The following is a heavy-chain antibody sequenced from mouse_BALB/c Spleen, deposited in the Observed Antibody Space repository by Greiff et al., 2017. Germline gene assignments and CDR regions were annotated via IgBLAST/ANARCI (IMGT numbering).Heavy chain of an antibody. J-gene: IGHJ2*01. Sequence: EVMLVESGGGLVKPGGSLKLSCAASGFTFSSYTMSWVRQTPEKRLEWVATISSGGSYTYYPDSVKGRFTISRDNAKNTLYLQMSSLKSEDTAMYYCTREGYDSSGYFDYWGQGTTLTVSS. V-gene: IGHV5-6-4*01. CDR2: ISSGGSYT. D-gene: IGHD2-4*01. CDR1: GFTFSSYT. CDR3: TREGYDSSGYFDY.